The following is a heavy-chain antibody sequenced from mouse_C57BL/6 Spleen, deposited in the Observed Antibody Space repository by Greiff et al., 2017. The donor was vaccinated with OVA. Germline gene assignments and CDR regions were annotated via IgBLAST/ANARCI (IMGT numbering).Heavy chain of an antibody. CDR1: GFSFNTYA. CDR3: VRHEAMDY. V-gene: IGHV10-1*01. J-gene: IGHJ4*01. Sequence: EVQVVESGGGLVQPKGSLKLSCAASGFSFNTYAMNWVRQAPGKGLEWVARIRSKSNNYATYYAVSVKDRFTISRDDSESMLYLQMNNMKTEDTAMYYCVRHEAMDYWGQGTSVTVSS. CDR2: IRSKSNNYAT.